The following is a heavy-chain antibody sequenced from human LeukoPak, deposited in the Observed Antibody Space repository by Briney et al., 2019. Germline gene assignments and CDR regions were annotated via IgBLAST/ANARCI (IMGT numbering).Heavy chain of an antibody. CDR1: GFTFSSYG. V-gene: IGHV3-30*18. J-gene: IGHJ4*02. CDR2: ISYDGSNK. CDR3: AKGGSGSSWYVDY. Sequence: GGSLRLSCAASGFTFSSYGMHWVRQAPGKGLEWVAVISYDGSNKYYADSVKGRFTISRDNSKNTLYLQMNSLRAEDTAVYYCAKGGSGSSWYVDYWGQGTLVTVPS. D-gene: IGHD6-13*01.